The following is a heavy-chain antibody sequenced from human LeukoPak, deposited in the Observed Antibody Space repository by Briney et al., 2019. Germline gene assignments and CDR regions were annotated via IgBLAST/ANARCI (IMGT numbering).Heavy chain of an antibody. CDR2: VNGGNGNT. CDR1: GSTFTGFY. Sequence: ASVKVSCKASGSTFTGFYVQWVRQAPGQGLEWMGWVNGGNGNTKYSQRFQGRVTITRDTYASTAYMELSSLRSEDTAMYYCARVGDYYYDSSGYLHWGQGTLVTVSS. CDR3: ARVGDYYYDSSGYLH. J-gene: IGHJ4*02. D-gene: IGHD3-22*01. V-gene: IGHV1-3*01.